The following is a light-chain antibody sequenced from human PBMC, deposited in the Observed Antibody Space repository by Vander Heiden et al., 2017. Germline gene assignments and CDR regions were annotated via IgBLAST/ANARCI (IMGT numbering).Light chain of an antibody. CDR2: KVS. CDR3: MQGTQWPWT. Sequence: DGVMTPSPLSPPATLGQPASISCRSSQRLLSRDGNTYCNWFQQRPGQAPRRLIYKVSDRDSGVPDRFSGSGSGTDFTLKISRVEAEDVGVYYCMQGTQWPWTFGQGTRVEIK. J-gene: IGKJ1*01. V-gene: IGKV2-30*01. CDR1: QRLLSRDGNTY.